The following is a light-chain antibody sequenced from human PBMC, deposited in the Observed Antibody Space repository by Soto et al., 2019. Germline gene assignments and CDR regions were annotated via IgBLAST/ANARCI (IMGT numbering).Light chain of an antibody. J-gene: IGKJ2*01. V-gene: IGKV1-39*01. CDR1: QSINSY. CDR3: QQSYSTPYT. CDR2: AAS. Sequence: DIQMTQSPSSLSASVGDRVTITCRASQSINSYLNWYQQKPGKAPKLLIYAASSLQSGVPSRFSGSGSGTDFTLTISRLQPEDFATYSCQQSYSTPYTFGQGTKLEIK.